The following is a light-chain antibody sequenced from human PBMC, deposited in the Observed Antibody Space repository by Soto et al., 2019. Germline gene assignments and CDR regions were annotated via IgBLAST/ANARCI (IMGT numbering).Light chain of an antibody. Sequence: EIVLTQSPATLSLSPGERATLSCRASQSVSSYLSWYQQKPGQAPRLLIYDASNRATGIPARFSGSGSGTYFTLTISRLEDDDFAVYYCQQRSTWLTFGGGTKVEIK. CDR3: QQRSTWLT. CDR1: QSVSSY. J-gene: IGKJ4*01. CDR2: DAS. V-gene: IGKV3-11*01.